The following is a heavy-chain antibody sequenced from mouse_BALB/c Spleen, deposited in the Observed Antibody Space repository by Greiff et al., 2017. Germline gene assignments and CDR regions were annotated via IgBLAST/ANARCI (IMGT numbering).Heavy chain of an antibody. CDR3: ARDTTVNYAMDY. J-gene: IGHJ4*01. Sequence: EVQLVESGGGLVKPGGSLKLSCAASGFTFSSYAMSWVRQTPEKRLEWVASISSGGSTYYPDSVKGRFTISRDNAKNNLYLQMSSVMSEDTAMYYCARDTTVNYAMDYWGQGTSVTVSS. V-gene: IGHV5-6-5*01. D-gene: IGHD1-1*01. CDR1: GFTFSSYA. CDR2: ISSGGST.